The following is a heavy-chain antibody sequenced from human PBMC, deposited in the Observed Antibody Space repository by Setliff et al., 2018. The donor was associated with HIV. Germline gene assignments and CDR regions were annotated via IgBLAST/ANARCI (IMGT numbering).Heavy chain of an antibody. CDR1: GYTFTNYG. D-gene: IGHD2-15*01. CDR2: ISASNGNT. J-gene: IGHJ6*03. V-gene: IGHV1-18*01. Sequence: GASVKVSCKASGYTFTNYGVSWVRQAPGQGLEWMGWISASNGNTNYAQKLQGRVTMTTDTSTSTAYMELRSLRSDDTAVFYCARTWGSCSGGRCYPGPYYYYYMDVWGKGTTVTVSS. CDR3: ARTWGSCSGGRCYPGPYYYYYMDV.